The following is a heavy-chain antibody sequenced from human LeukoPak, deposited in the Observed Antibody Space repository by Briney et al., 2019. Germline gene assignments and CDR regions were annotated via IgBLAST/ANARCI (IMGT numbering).Heavy chain of an antibody. V-gene: IGHV3-21*01. D-gene: IGHD3-22*01. CDR3: ARDRYYDSSGYYYNYYYYMDV. CDR1: GFTFSSYS. J-gene: IGHJ6*03. CDR2: ISSSSSYI. Sequence: GGSLRLSCAASGFTFSSYSMNWVRQAPGKGLEWVSSISSSSSYIYYADSVKGRFTISRDNAKNSLYLQMNSLRAEDTAAYYCARDRYYDSSGYYYNYYYYMDVWGKGTTVTVSS.